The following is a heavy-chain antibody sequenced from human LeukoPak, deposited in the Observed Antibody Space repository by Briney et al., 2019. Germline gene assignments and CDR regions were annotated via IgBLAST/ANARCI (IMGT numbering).Heavy chain of an antibody. CDR3: AKDAFGERYFDY. D-gene: IGHD3-10*01. J-gene: IGHJ4*02. V-gene: IGHV3-23*01. Sequence: GGTLRLSCAASGFTFSSYGMSWVRQAPGKGLEWASAISGSGGSTYYADSVKGRFTISRDNSKNTLYLQMNSLRAEDTAVYYCAKDAFGERYFDYWGQGTLVTVSS. CDR2: ISGSGGST. CDR1: GFTFSSYG.